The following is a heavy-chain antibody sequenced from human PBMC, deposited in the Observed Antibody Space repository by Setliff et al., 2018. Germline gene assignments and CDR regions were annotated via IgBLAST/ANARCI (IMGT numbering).Heavy chain of an antibody. CDR1: SYSTSTNYY. CDR2: IYHSGST. CDR3: ARVGAVNYDFDS. J-gene: IGHJ4*02. V-gene: IGHV4-38-2*01. Sequence: SETLSLTCAVSSYSTSTNYYWGWIRQPPGKGLEWIGSIYHSGSTYYNPSLKSRVTISVDTSKNQFSLKLTSVTAADTAVYYCARVGAVNYDFDSWGQGTLVTVSS. D-gene: IGHD3-10*01.